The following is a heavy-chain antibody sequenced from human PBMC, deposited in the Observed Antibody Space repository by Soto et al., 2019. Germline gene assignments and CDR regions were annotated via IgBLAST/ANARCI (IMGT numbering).Heavy chain of an antibody. CDR2: IYYSGST. J-gene: IGHJ4*02. V-gene: IGHV4-59*01. Sequence: PSETLSLTCTVSGGSISTYWWSWIRQPPRKGLEWIGYIYYSGSTNYNPSLKSRVTISVDTSKNQFSLKLTSVTAADTAAYYCARSRGSTRSFDYWGQGTLVTVSS. CDR1: GGSISTYW. D-gene: IGHD2-15*01. CDR3: ARSRGSTRSFDY.